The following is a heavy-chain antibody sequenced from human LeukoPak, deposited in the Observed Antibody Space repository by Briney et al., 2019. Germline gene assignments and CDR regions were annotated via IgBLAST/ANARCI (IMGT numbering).Heavy chain of an antibody. D-gene: IGHD3-22*01. CDR1: GFTFSSYA. CDR2: ISYDGSNK. CDR3: ARDPNYYDSSGKEGFDY. J-gene: IGHJ4*02. V-gene: IGHV3-30*04. Sequence: GGSLRLSCAASGFTFSSYAMHWVRQAPGKGLEWVAVISYDGSNKYYADSVKGRFTISRDNSKNSLYLQMNSLRAEDTAVYYCARDPNYYDSSGKEGFDYWGQGTLVTVSS.